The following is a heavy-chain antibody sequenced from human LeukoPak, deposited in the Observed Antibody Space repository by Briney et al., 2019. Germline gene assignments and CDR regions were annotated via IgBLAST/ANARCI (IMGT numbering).Heavy chain of an antibody. CDR3: ARSSIAARPGGDYFDY. D-gene: IGHD6-6*01. CDR1: GYTFTSDY. Sequence: ASVNVSCKASGYTFTSDYMHWVRQAAGQGLERMGIINPSGGSTSYAQKFQGRVTMTRDTSTSTVYMELSSLRSEDTAVYYCARSSIAARPGGDYFDYWGQGTLVTVSS. J-gene: IGHJ4*02. CDR2: INPSGGST. V-gene: IGHV1-46*01.